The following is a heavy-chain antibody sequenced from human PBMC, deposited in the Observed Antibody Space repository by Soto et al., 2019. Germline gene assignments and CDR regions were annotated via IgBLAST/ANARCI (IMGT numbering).Heavy chain of an antibody. CDR2: ISLYSDGT. D-gene: IGHD2-2*01. CDR3: ARVVPGAEAWFGP. Sequence: ASVKVSCKTSGYTFSNYGITWVRQAPGQPLEWPGWISLYSDGTNYAQKFQGRVSMTTDTSTTTAYMELRSLRSDGTAVYYCARVVPGAEAWFGPWGQGTLVTVSS. CDR1: GYTFSNYG. J-gene: IGHJ5*02. V-gene: IGHV1-18*01.